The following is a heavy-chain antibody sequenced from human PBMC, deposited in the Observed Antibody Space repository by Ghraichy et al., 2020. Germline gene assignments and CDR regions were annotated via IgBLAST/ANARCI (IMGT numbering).Heavy chain of an antibody. CDR2: IIPILGIA. V-gene: IGHV1-69*04. CDR1: GGTFSSYA. Sequence: SVKVSCKASGGTFSSYAISWVRQAPGQGLEWMGRIIPILGIANYAQKFQGRVTITADKSTSTAYMELSSLRSEDTAVYYCARSYCSGGSCYRWFDPWGQGTLVTVSS. CDR3: ARSYCSGGSCYRWFDP. D-gene: IGHD2-15*01. J-gene: IGHJ5*02.